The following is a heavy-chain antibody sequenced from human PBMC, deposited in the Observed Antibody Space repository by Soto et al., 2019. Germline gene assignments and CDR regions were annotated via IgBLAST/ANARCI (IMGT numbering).Heavy chain of an antibody. CDR3: ASRYLEHCFIRRCSTSYDY. J-gene: IGHJ4*02. D-gene: IGHD2-2*02. CDR1: GFIFRSLW. V-gene: IGHV3-7*05. CDR2: INQDGSEK. Sequence: GGSLRLSCAASGFIFRSLWMSWVRQVPGKGLEWVANINQDGSEKNYVDSVKGRFTISRDNGKNSLYLQMNSLRVEDTAVYYCASRYLEHCFIRRCSTSYDYWGQGALVTVSS.